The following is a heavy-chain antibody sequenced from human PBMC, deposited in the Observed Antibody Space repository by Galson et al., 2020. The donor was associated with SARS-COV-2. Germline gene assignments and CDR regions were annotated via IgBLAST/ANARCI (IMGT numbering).Heavy chain of an antibody. CDR3: ARDMGFMITFGGVSEALDI. J-gene: IGHJ3*02. D-gene: IGHD3-16*01. CDR1: GFTMNDNY. V-gene: IGHV3-66*03. CDR2: IHNTGST. Sequence: GESLKISCAASGFTMNDNYMYWVRQAPGKGLEWVSVIHNTGSTYYADSVRGRFTISRDNSKNTLYLQMNSLRTEDTAVYYCARDMGFMITFGGVSEALDIWGHGTMVTVSS.